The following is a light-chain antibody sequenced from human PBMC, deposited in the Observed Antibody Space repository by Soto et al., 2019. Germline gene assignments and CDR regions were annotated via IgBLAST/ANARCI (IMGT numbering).Light chain of an antibody. J-gene: IGLJ1*01. Sequence: QSALTQPPSASGSPGQSVTISCAGTSGDVGAYDYVSWYQQHPGKAPKLMISEVTQRPSEVPDRFSGSRSGNTASLTVSGLQAEDEADYSCCSYAGTNNYVFGTGTKLTVL. CDR1: SGDVGAYDY. V-gene: IGLV2-8*01. CDR2: EVT. CDR3: CSYAGTNNYV.